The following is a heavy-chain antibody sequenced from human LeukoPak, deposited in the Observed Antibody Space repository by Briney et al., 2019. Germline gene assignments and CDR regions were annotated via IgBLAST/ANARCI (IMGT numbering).Heavy chain of an antibody. D-gene: IGHD3-9*01. V-gene: IGHV1-24*01. Sequence: ASVKVSCKASGYTFTSYGISWVRQAPGHGLEWMGGFDPEDGETIYAQKLQGRVTMTEDTSTDTAYMELSRLRSEDTAVYYWPTDGYDILTGYSGGNYYFDYWGRGTLVTVSS. CDR2: FDPEDGET. CDR3: PTDGYDILTGYSGGNYYFDY. J-gene: IGHJ4*02. CDR1: GYTFTSYG.